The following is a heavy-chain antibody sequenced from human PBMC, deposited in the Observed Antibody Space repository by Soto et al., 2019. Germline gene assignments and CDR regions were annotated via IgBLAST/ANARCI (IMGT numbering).Heavy chain of an antibody. D-gene: IGHD6-19*01. CDR3: AKKQWLDGYFDL. CDR2: ISYDGSNK. V-gene: IGHV3-30*18. CDR1: GFTFSSYG. J-gene: IGHJ2*01. Sequence: QVQLVESGGGVVQPGRSLRLSCAASGFTFSSYGMHWVRQAPGKGLEWVAVISYDGSNKYYADSVKGRFTISRDNSKNTPYLQMNSLRAEDTAVYYCAKKQWLDGYFDLWGRGTLVTVSS.